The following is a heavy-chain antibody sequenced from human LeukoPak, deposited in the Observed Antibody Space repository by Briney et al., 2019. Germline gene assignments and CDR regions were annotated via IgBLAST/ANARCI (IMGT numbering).Heavy chain of an antibody. J-gene: IGHJ4*02. V-gene: IGHV3-53*01. Sequence: PGASLRLSCAPSGFTVSSNYMSWVRQAPGKGLEWVSVIYSGGSTYYADSVKGRFTISRDNSKNTLYLQMNSLRAEDTAVYYCAREVTGTGDYFDYWGQGTLVTVSS. CDR2: IYSGGST. CDR1: GFTVSSNY. CDR3: AREVTGTGDYFDY. D-gene: IGHD1-1*01.